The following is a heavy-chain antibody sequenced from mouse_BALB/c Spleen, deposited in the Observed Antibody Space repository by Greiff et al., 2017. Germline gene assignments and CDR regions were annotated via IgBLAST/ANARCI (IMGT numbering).Heavy chain of an antibody. V-gene: IGHV1S56*01. D-gene: IGHD3-1*01. J-gene: IGHJ2*01. CDR2: IYPGNVNT. CDR3: ARSGARAIDC. Sequence: QVQLKESGPELVKPGASVRISCKASGYTFTSYYIHWVKQRPGQGLEWIGWIYPGNVNTKYNEKFKGKATLTADKSSSTAYMQLSSLTSEDSAVYFCARSGARAIDCWGQGTTLTVSS. CDR1: GYTFTSYY.